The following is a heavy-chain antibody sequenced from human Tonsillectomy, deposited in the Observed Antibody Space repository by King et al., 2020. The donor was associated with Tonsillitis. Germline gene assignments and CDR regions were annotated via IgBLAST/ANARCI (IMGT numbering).Heavy chain of an antibody. CDR3: AKDKVAAMPRYAFCF. CDR1: GFTFSSYA. CDR2: ISGSGGST. D-gene: IGHD5-12*01. J-gene: IGHJ3*01. Sequence: VQLVESGGGLVQPGGSLRLSCAASGFTFSSYAMSRVRQAPGKGLEWVSAISGSGGSTYSADSVKGRFTISRDNFKNTLYLQMNSLRVEDTAVYYCAKDKVAAMPRYAFCFRGQGTLVTVSS. V-gene: IGHV3-23*04.